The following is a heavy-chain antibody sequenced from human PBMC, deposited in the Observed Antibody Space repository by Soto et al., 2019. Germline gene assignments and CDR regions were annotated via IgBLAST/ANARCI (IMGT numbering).Heavy chain of an antibody. CDR1: GGSISSYY. Sequence: SETLSLTCTVSGGSISSYYWSWIRQPAGKGLEWIGRIYTSGSTNYNPSLKSRVTMSVDTSKSQFSLKLSSVTAADTAVYYCARGGWLADYYYYYGMDVWGQGTTVTVSS. J-gene: IGHJ6*02. V-gene: IGHV4-4*07. CDR2: IYTSGST. D-gene: IGHD6-19*01. CDR3: ARGGWLADYYYYYGMDV.